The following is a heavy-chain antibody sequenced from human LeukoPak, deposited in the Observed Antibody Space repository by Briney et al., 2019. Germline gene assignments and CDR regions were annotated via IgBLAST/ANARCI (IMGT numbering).Heavy chain of an antibody. V-gene: IGHV4-59*05. CDR3: ARQMNTVTADY. D-gene: IGHD4-17*01. Sequence: SETLSLTCSVSGGSISSYYWSWIRQPPGKGLEWIGSIFYSGSTYYNPSLNSRVTISIDTSKNQFSLRLSSVTAADTAVYYCARQMNTVTADYWGQGTLVTVSS. CDR2: IFYSGST. J-gene: IGHJ4*02. CDR1: GGSISSYY.